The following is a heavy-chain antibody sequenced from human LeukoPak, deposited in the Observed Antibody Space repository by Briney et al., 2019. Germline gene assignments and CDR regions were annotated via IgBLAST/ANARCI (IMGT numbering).Heavy chain of an antibody. CDR1: GFTFSSYG. CDR3: AKGSYQLLPQVFDY. V-gene: IGHV3-30*02. J-gene: IGHJ4*02. CDR2: IRYDGSNK. Sequence: PGGSLRLPCAASGFTFSSYGMHWVRQAPGKGLEWVAYIRYDGSNKYYADSVKGRFTISRDNSKNTLYLQMNSLRAEDTAVYYCAKGSYQLLPQVFDYWGQGTLVTVSS. D-gene: IGHD2-2*01.